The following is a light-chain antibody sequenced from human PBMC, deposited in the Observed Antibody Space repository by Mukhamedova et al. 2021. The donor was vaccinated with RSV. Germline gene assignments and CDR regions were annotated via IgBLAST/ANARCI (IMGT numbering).Light chain of an antibody. V-gene: IGLV1-44*01. CDR1: SSNIGSNT. CDR3: AAWDASLKGV. CDR2: RNN. J-gene: IGLJ3*02. Sequence: ERVTISCSGSSSNIGSNTVNWYQQLPGTAPKLLIYRNNQRPSRVPDRFSGSQSGTSASLAIRGLQSEDAADSYCAAWDASLKGVFG.